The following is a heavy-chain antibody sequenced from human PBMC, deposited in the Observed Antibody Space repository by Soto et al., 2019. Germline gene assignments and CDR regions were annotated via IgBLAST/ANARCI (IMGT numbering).Heavy chain of an antibody. J-gene: IGHJ4*02. CDR1: GGSISSGGSY. D-gene: IGHD6-13*01. CDR3: ARDVAQGAAAATIK. V-gene: IGHV4-31*03. Sequence: QVQLQESGPGLVKPSQTLSLTCTFSGGSISSGGSYWSWIRQHPGKGLEWIGYIYYSGSTYYNPSLKSRVTISVDTSKNQFSLKLSSVTAADTAVYYCARDVAQGAAAATIKWGQGTLVTVSS. CDR2: IYYSGST.